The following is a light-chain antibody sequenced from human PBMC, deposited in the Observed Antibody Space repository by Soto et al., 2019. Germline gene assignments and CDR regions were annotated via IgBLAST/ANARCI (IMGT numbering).Light chain of an antibody. CDR3: QSHDSSLNSWV. J-gene: IGLJ3*02. CDR1: SSNIGARYD. V-gene: IGLV1-40*01. Sequence: QSVLTQPPSMSGAPGQRVTISCTGSSSNIGARYDVHWYQHLPGTAPKLLIYGNTNRPSGVPDRFAGSKSGTSASLAITGLQAEDEADYYCQSHDSSLNSWVFGGGTKVTVL. CDR2: GNT.